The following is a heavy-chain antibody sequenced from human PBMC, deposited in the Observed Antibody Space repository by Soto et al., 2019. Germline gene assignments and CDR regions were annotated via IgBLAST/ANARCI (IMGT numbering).Heavy chain of an antibody. CDR1: GFTFSSYA. CDR3: AKVPAARGWFDP. CDR2: ISGSGGST. J-gene: IGHJ5*02. Sequence: GGSLRLSCAASGFTFSSYAMSWVRQAPGKGLEWVSAISGSGGSTYYADSVKGRFTISRDNSKNTLYLRMNSLRAEDTAVYYCAKVPAARGWFDPWGQGTLVTVSS. D-gene: IGHD2-2*01. V-gene: IGHV3-23*01.